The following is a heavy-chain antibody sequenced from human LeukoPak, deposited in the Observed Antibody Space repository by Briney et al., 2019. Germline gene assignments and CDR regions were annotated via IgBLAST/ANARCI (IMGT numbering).Heavy chain of an antibody. Sequence: SQTLSLTCTVSGGSISSGDYYWSWIRQPPGKGLEWIGYIYYSGSTYYNPSLKSRGTISVDTSKNQFSLKLSSVTAADTAVYYCARDGGYSYGPFDCWGQGTLVTVSS. J-gene: IGHJ4*02. D-gene: IGHD5-18*01. V-gene: IGHV4-30-4*01. CDR3: ARDGGYSYGPFDC. CDR2: IYYSGST. CDR1: GGSISSGDYY.